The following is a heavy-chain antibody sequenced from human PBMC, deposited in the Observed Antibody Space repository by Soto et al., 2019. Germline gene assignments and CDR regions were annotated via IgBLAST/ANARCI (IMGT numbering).Heavy chain of an antibody. Sequence: EVQLLESGGGLVQPGGSLRLSCAVSGFTFSSYAMGWVRQAPGKGLDWVSAISGGGGSTYYADSVKGRFTISRDNSKNTLYLQMNSLRAEDTAIYYCAKGKTSGWYKWFDPWGQGTLVTVSS. CDR2: ISGGGGST. V-gene: IGHV3-23*01. CDR3: AKGKTSGWYKWFDP. CDR1: GFTFSSYA. J-gene: IGHJ5*02. D-gene: IGHD6-19*01.